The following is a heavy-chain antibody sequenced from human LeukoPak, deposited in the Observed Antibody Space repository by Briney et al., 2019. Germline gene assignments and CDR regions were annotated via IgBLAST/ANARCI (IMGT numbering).Heavy chain of an antibody. J-gene: IGHJ5*02. Sequence: ASVKVSCKASGYTFTSYYMHWVRQAPGQGLEWMGIINPSGGSTSYAQKFQGRVTMTTDTSTSTAYMELRSLRSDDTAVYYCARKPAANSWFDPWGQGTLVTVSS. CDR1: GYTFTSYY. D-gene: IGHD2-15*01. CDR3: ARKPAANSWFDP. CDR2: INPSGGST. V-gene: IGHV1-46*01.